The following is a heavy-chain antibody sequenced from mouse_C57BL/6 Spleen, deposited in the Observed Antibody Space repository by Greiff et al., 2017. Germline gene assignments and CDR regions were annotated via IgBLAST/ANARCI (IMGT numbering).Heavy chain of an antibody. D-gene: IGHD2-1*01. Sequence: EVQVVESEGGLVQPGSSMKLSCTASGFTFSDYYMAWVRQVPDKGLEWVANINYDGSSTYYLDSLKSRFIISRDNAKNILYLQMSSLKSEDTATYYCARGEIYYGNYWAMDYWGQGTSVTVSS. CDR1: GFTFSDYY. J-gene: IGHJ4*01. CDR2: INYDGSST. CDR3: ARGEIYYGNYWAMDY. V-gene: IGHV5-16*01.